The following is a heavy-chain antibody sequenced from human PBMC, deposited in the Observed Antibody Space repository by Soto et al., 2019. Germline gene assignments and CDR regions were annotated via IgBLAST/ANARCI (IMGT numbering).Heavy chain of an antibody. J-gene: IGHJ6*02. V-gene: IGHV1-18*01. CDR1: GYIFVNYG. D-gene: IGHD3-16*01. Sequence: QVQLVQSGDEVKKPGASVKVSCKASGYIFVNYGIAWVRQAPRQGLEWMGWISPYTGNTHSASKVQGRLTMTTDTXXSTAYMDLGSLTSDDTAVYYCVMVDNYVTPTPQDVWGQGTTVTVSS. CDR3: VMVDNYVTPTPQDV. CDR2: ISPYTGNT.